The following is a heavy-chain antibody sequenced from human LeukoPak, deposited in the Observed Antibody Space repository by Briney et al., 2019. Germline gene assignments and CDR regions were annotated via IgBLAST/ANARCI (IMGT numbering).Heavy chain of an antibody. D-gene: IGHD3-3*01. CDR2: ISGSGGTT. CDR3: ATGHFTTFGVSYGMDV. V-gene: IGHV3-23*01. Sequence: GGSLRLSCAVSGFTFSSSAMNWVRQAPGKGLEWVSVISGSGGTTYYADSVKGRFTISRDNSKNTLFLQMNSLRAEDTAVYYCATGHFTTFGVSYGMDVWGQGTTVTVSS. J-gene: IGHJ6*02. CDR1: GFTFSSSA.